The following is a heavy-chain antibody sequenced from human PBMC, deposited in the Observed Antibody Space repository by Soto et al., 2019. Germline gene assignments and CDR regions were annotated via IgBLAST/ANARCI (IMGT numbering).Heavy chain of an antibody. D-gene: IGHD3-22*01. Sequence: TLALPCSFSGGSISSVGYYCSFIRQHPGKGLEWIGYIYYSGSTYYNPSLKSRVTISVDTSKNQFSLKLSSVTAADTAVYYCARINYYDSSGYYAFDYWGQGTLVTVSS. V-gene: IGHV4-31*03. CDR3: ARINYYDSSGYYAFDY. CDR1: GGSISSVGYY. CDR2: IYYSGST. J-gene: IGHJ4*02.